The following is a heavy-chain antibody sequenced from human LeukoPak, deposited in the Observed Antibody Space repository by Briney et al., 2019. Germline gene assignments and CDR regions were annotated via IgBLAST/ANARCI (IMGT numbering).Heavy chain of an antibody. CDR1: GFTFSSYW. D-gene: IGHD3-3*01. J-gene: IGHJ6*02. CDR2: INSDGSST. CDR3: AREMRSSDFWSGYYGYYGMDV. V-gene: IGHV3-74*01. Sequence: PGGSLRLSCAASGFTFSSYWMHWVRQAPGKGLVWVSRINSDGSSTSYADSVKGRFTISRDNAKNTLYLQMNSLRAEDTAVYYCAREMRSSDFWSGYYGYYGMDVWGQGTTVTVSS.